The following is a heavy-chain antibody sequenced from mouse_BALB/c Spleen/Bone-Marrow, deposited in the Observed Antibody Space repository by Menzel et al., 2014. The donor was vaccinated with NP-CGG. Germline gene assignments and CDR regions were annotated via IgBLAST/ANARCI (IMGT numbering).Heavy chain of an antibody. V-gene: IGHV4-1*02. CDR2: INPDSSTI. CDR1: GFDFSRYW. CDR3: APNWDRGFAY. J-gene: IGHJ3*01. Sequence: VESGGSLKLSCAASGFDFSRYWMSWVRQAPGKGLEWIGEINPDSSTINYTPSLKDKFIISRDNAKNTLYLQMSKVGSEDTALYYCAPNWDRGFAYWCQGTLVTVSA. D-gene: IGHD4-1*01.